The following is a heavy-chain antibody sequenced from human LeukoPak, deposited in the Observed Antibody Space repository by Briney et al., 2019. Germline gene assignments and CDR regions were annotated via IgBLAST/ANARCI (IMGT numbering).Heavy chain of an antibody. CDR1: GFTFSSYG. CDR3: TRDSPIPPLTYYYDSSGYYSFDY. V-gene: IGHV3-72*01. CDR2: SKNKLNGYTI. Sequence: GGSLRLSCAASGFTFSSYGMHWVRQAPGKGLEWVGRSKNKLNGYTIEYAASVKGRFTISRDDSKSIAYLQMNSLKTEDTAVYYCTRDSPIPPLTYYYDSSGYYSFDYWGQGTLVTVSS. J-gene: IGHJ4*02. D-gene: IGHD3-22*01.